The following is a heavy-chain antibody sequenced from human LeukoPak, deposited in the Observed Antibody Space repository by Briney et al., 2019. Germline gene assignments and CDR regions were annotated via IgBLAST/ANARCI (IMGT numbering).Heavy chain of an antibody. CDR3: ARGRYYYGSGPSSYKYYYYYMDV. D-gene: IGHD3-10*01. J-gene: IGHJ6*03. V-gene: IGHV4-30-2*01. CDR1: GGSISSGGYY. CDR2: IYHSGST. Sequence: TTSETLSLTCTVSGGSISSGGYYWSWIRQPPGKGLEWIGYIYHSGSTYYNPSLKSRVTISVDTSKNQFSLKLSSVTAADTAVYYCARGRYYYGSGPSSYKYYYYYMDVWGKGTTVTVSS.